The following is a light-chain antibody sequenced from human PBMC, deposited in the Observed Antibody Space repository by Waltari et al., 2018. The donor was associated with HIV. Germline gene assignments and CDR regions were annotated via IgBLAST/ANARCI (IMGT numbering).Light chain of an antibody. V-gene: IGKV3-20*01. J-gene: IGKJ1*01. CDR1: QSVSSNY. Sequence: EIVLTQSPGTLSLSPGERATLSCRASQSVSSNYLAWYQQKPGQAPRLLIYGGSSRATGIPDRFSGSGSGTDFTLTISRLEPEDFAVYYWQQYGNSRTFGQGPKVEIK. CDR3: QQYGNSRT. CDR2: GGS.